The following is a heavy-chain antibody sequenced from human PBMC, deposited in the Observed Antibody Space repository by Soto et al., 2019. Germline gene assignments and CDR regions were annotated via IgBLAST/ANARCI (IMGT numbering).Heavy chain of an antibody. J-gene: IGHJ3*02. V-gene: IGHV1-69*13. Sequence: ASVKVSCKASGGTFSSYAISWVRQAPGQGLEWMGGIITIFGTANYAQKFQGRVTITADESTSTAYMELSSLGSEDTAVYYCARLTLDIVVVPAANGGYVNAFDIWGQGTMVTVSS. CDR1: GGTFSSYA. D-gene: IGHD2-2*01. CDR3: ARLTLDIVVVPAANGGYVNAFDI. CDR2: IITIFGTA.